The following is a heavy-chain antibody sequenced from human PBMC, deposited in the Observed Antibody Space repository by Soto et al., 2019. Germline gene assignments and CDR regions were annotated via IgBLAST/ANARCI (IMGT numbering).Heavy chain of an antibody. V-gene: IGHV5-51*01. CDR2: IYPGDSDT. J-gene: IGHJ6*02. D-gene: IGHD4-17*01. Sequence: GESLKISCKGSGSSFTRYWIGWVRQMPGKGLEWMGIIYPGDSDTRYSPSFQGQVTISADKSISTAYLQWSSLKASDTAMYYCARLTDYGGAYYGMDVWGQGTTVTVSS. CDR3: ARLTDYGGAYYGMDV. CDR1: GSSFTRYW.